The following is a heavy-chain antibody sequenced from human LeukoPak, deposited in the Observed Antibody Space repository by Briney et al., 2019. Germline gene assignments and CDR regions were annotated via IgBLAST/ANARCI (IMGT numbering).Heavy chain of an antibody. CDR3: ARDHHMNYDIPH. Sequence: PGGSLTLSCAASGFDFYNFALSWVRQAPGKGLEWVAVISYDGSNRYYADSVKGRFTISRDNSKNTLYLQMNSLRAEDTAVYYCARDHHMNYDIPHWGQGTLVTVSS. J-gene: IGHJ4*02. D-gene: IGHD3-9*01. CDR1: GFDFYNFA. V-gene: IGHV3-30-3*01. CDR2: ISYDGSNR.